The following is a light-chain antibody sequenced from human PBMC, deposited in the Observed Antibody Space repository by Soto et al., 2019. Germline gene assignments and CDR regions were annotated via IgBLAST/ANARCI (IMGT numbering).Light chain of an antibody. CDR3: QQSYISPWT. Sequence: DIQVTQSPSSLSASVGDRVTITCRASQSIFNYLHWYQQKPGKAPKLLIYAASSLQSGVPSRFSGGGAGTDFTLTISSLQPEDFATYYCQQSYISPWTFGLGTKVEIK. V-gene: IGKV1-39*01. CDR1: QSIFNY. CDR2: AAS. J-gene: IGKJ1*01.